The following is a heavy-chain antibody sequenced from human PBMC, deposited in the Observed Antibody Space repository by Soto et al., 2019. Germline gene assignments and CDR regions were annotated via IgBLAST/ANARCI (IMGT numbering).Heavy chain of an antibody. CDR3: AKDLYYYDFSLDDS. J-gene: IGHJ5*02. V-gene: IGHV3-30*18. Sequence: LSLSCTASGFTFSSYAMHWVRQAPGRGLEWVAVVSYDGSIESYVDSVRGRFTISRDNSKNTVFLQMNSLRVEDTAVYYCAKDLYYYDFSLDDSWGQGTLVTVSS. D-gene: IGHD3-16*01. CDR2: VSYDGSIE. CDR1: GFTFSSYA.